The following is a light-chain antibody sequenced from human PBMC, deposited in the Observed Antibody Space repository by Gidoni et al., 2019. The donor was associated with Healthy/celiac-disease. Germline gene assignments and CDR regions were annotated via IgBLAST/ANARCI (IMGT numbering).Light chain of an antibody. V-gene: IGKV1-39*01. CDR3: QQSYSTPFT. J-gene: IGKJ3*01. Sequence: DIQMTQSPSSLSASVGDRVTITIRASQSISSYLNWYQQKPGKAPKLLIYAASSLQSGVPSSFSGSGSGTDFTLTISSLQPEDFATYYCQQSYSTPFTFXPXTKVDIK. CDR1: QSISSY. CDR2: AAS.